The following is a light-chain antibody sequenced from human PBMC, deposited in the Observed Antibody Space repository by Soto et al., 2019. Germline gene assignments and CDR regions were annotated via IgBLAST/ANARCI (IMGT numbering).Light chain of an antibody. CDR3: HHGFS. J-gene: IGKJ3*01. Sequence: DIQMTQSPSTLSAFVGDRVTITCRASQNISTWLAWYQQKPGKAPQLLIYDASSLETGGPLRFSGSGSGTEFALSVSRLQPDDFATYYCHHGFSIGPGTRVDSK. CDR2: DAS. CDR1: QNISTW. V-gene: IGKV1-5*01.